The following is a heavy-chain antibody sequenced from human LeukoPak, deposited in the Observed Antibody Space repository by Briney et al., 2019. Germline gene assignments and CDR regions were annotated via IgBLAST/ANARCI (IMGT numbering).Heavy chain of an antibody. D-gene: IGHD3-9*01. J-gene: IGHJ5*02. Sequence: SETLSFTCTVSAGSIRSSSYYWGWIRQPPGKGLEWIGSTYYSGSTYYNPSLKSRVTISVDTSKNQFSLKLSSVTAADTAVYYCARDKYDILSVLDNPGWFDPWGQGTLVTVSP. CDR2: TYYSGST. CDR3: ARDKYDILSVLDNPGWFDP. CDR1: AGSIRSSSYY. V-gene: IGHV4-39*07.